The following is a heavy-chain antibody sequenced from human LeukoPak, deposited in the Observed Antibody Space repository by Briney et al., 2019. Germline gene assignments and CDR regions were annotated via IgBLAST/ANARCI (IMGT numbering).Heavy chain of an antibody. CDR2: IYSGGST. Sequence: PGGSLRLSCAASGFTVSSNYMSWVRQAPGKGLEWVSVIYSGGSTYYADSVKGRFTISRDNSKNTLYLQMNSLRAEDTAVYYCARDLPITMVRGVMRYYGMDVWGQGTTVTVSS. CDR1: GFTVSSNY. CDR3: ARDLPITMVRGVMRYYGMDV. D-gene: IGHD3-10*01. V-gene: IGHV3-66*01. J-gene: IGHJ6*02.